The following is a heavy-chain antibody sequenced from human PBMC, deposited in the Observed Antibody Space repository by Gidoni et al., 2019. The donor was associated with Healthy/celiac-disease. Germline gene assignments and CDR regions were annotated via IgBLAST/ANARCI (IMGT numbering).Heavy chain of an antibody. Sequence: QVQLVESGGGVVQPGRSLRLSCAASGFTFSSHGMHWVRQAPGRGLEWVAVISYDGSNKYYADSVKGRFTISRDNSKNTLYLQMNSLRAEDTAVYYCAKDPAMDLLGYCSGGSCLYGMDVWGQGTTVTVSS. D-gene: IGHD2-15*01. J-gene: IGHJ6*02. V-gene: IGHV3-30*18. CDR2: ISYDGSNK. CDR3: AKDPAMDLLGYCSGGSCLYGMDV. CDR1: GFTFSSHG.